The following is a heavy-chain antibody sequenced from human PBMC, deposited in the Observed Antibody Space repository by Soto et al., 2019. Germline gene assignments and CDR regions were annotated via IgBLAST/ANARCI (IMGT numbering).Heavy chain of an antibody. Sequence: PGESLKISCKGSGYSFTSYWIGWVRQMPGKGLGWMVIIYPGDSDTRYSPSFQGQVTISADNSISTAYLQWRSLKASETAMYYCARHYYHSNYWGMDVWGKGTKVTVSS. CDR1: GYSFTSYW. J-gene: IGHJ6*04. V-gene: IGHV5-51*01. CDR2: IYPGDSDT. D-gene: IGHD3-22*01. CDR3: ARHYYHSNYWGMDV.